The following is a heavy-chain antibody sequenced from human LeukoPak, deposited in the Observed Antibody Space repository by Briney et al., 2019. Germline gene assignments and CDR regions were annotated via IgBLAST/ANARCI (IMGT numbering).Heavy chain of an antibody. Sequence: KPSETLSLTCAVYGGSFSGDYWKCQPPGKGLEWIGEIPHSGGTNYNPSLKSRVTISVDTSKNQFSLKLSSVTAADTAVYYCARRVHSGSYSFDYWGQGTLVTVSS. CDR3: ARRVHSGSYSFDY. CDR1: GGSFSGDY. V-gene: IGHV4-34*01. J-gene: IGHJ4*02. CDR2: IPHSGGT. D-gene: IGHD1-26*01.